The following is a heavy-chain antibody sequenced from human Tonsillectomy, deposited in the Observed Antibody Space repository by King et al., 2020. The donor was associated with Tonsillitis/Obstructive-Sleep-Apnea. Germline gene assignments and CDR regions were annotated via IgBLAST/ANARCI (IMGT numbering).Heavy chain of an antibody. CDR1: GYTFTSYY. J-gene: IGHJ4*02. Sequence: VQLVESGAEVKKPGASVKVSCKASGYTFTSYYMHWVRQAPGQGLEWMGIINPSGGSTSYAQKFQGRVTMTRDTTTSTVYMELSSLRSDDTAVYYCARRGAYCSSTSCYEFVDYWGQGTLVTVSS. CDR2: INPSGGST. V-gene: IGHV1-46*01. D-gene: IGHD2-2*01. CDR3: ARRGAYCSSTSCYEFVDY.